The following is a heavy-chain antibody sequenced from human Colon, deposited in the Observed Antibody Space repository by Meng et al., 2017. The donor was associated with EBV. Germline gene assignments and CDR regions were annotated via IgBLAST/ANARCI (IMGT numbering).Heavy chain of an antibody. Sequence: QGQLVQSGCDLKKPGASVKVSCKASGYSLRSYAVNWLRQAPGRGLEWMGWINPSTAHPTYAQDFTGRFVFSLDISVNTAYLQINSLKAEDTAIYYCVRDVPDGDISLFDSWGQGTLVTVSS. CDR1: GYSLRSYA. J-gene: IGHJ4*02. V-gene: IGHV7-4-1*02. D-gene: IGHD2-21*02. CDR2: INPSTAHP. CDR3: VRDVPDGDISLFDS.